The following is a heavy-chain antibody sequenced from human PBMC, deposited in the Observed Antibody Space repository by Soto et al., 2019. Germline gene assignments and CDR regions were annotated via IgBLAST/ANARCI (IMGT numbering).Heavy chain of an antibody. D-gene: IGHD1-26*01. CDR2: NSALNGKT. Sequence: QGYLVQSGAEVKRPGASVRVSCKTSGFTFNTHGFSWVRQAPGQGLEWMGWNSALNGKTFYAHNFQDRVIMTTDTSSSTAYMELRGLKSDDTAIYYCAAATSIALGFRYLGQGTLVTVSS. CDR1: GFTFNTHG. V-gene: IGHV1-18*01. J-gene: IGHJ4*02. CDR3: AAATSIALGFRY.